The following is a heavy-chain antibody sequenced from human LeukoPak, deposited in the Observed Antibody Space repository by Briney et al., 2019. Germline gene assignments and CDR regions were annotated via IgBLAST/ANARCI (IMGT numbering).Heavy chain of an antibody. CDR1: GYTFTAYY. Sequence: EASVKVSCKASGYTFTAYYMHWVRQAPGQGLEWMGWINPNSGGTNSAQKFQGRVTMTSDTSINTAYMELSRLTSDDTAVYYCARPTPSAGSISCTFDYWGQGSLVTVSS. CDR2: INPNSGGT. D-gene: IGHD2-2*01. CDR3: ARPTPSAGSISCTFDY. J-gene: IGHJ4*02. V-gene: IGHV1-2*02.